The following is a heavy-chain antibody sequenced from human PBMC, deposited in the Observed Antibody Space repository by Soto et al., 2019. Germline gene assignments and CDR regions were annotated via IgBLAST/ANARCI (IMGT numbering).Heavy chain of an antibody. D-gene: IGHD6-19*01. V-gene: IGHV4-61*05. CDR2: IYHSGKS. CDR3: ARVGGSGWNFDS. CDR1: GGSISNSSYY. J-gene: IGHJ4*02. Sequence: SETLSLTCTVSGGSISNSSYYWGWIRQPPGKGLEWIAYIYHSGKSNYSPSLRSRVTMSVDTSKNQFSLKLNSMTAADTAIYYCARVGGSGWNFDSWGQGILVTVSS.